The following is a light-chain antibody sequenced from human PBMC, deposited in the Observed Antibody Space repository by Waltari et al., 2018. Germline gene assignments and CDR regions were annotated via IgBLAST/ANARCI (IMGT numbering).Light chain of an antibody. CDR3: QQYDSYWT. V-gene: IGKV1-5*03. CDR2: KAS. CDR1: QSVNSW. J-gene: IGKJ1*01. Sequence: DIQMTQSPSTLSASVGDRVTLPSRASQSVNSWVAWYQQKPKKAPKLLIFKASNLESGVPSRFSGSGSGTEFTLTISSLQPDDFATYHCQQYDSYWTFGQGTKVEIK.